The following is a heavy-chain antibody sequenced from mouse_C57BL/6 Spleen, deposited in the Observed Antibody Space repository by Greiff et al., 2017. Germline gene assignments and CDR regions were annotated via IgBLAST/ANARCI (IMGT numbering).Heavy chain of an antibody. J-gene: IGHJ4*01. CDR2: IDPSDSET. CDR3: ARLTQRAMDY. V-gene: IGHV1-52*01. CDR1: GYTFTSYW. Sequence: QVQLQQSGAELVRPGSSVKLSCKASGYTFTSYWMHWVKQRPIQGLEWIGNIDPSDSETHYNQKFKDKATLTVDKSSSTAYMQLSSLTSEDSAVYYCARLTQRAMDYWGQGTSVTVSS.